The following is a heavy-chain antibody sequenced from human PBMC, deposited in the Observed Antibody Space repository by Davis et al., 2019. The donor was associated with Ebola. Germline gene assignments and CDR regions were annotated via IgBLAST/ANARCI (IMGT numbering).Heavy chain of an antibody. CDR3: ARQLATVVTPPRGNYYYYGMDV. CDR1: GFTFSSYA. J-gene: IGHJ6*02. CDR2: ISGSGGST. V-gene: IGHV3-23*01. D-gene: IGHD4-23*01. Sequence: GESLKISCAASGFTFSSYAMSWVRQAPGKGLEWVSAISGSGGSTYYADSVKGRFTISRDNSKNTLYLQMNSLRAEDTAVYYCARQLATVVTPPRGNYYYYGMDVWGQGTTVTVSS.